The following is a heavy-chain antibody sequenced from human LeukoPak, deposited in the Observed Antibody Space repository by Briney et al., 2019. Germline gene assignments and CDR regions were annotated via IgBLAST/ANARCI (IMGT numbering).Heavy chain of an antibody. J-gene: IGHJ4*02. CDR3: ARDSSSWLNY. CDR2: ISSSGSTI. Sequence: PGGSLRLSCAASGFTFSSYEMNWVRQAPGKGLEWVSYISSSGSTIYYADSVKGRFTISRDNAKNSLYLQMNSLRAEDTAVYYCARDSSSWLNYWGQGTLVTVSS. CDR1: GFTFSSYE. V-gene: IGHV3-48*03. D-gene: IGHD6-13*01.